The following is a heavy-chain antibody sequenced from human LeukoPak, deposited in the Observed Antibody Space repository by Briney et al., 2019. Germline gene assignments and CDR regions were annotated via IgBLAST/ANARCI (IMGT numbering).Heavy chain of an antibody. CDR2: IYRGDDT. D-gene: IGHD5-24*01. J-gene: IGHJ4*02. CDR1: GFTGSSHY. V-gene: IGHV3-66*01. CDR3: ARDIGGTVEVATMNY. Sequence: PGGSLRLSCVASGFTGSSHYMSWVRQAPGKGLEWVSVIYRGDDTYYADSVKGRFTISRDNSRNTVYLQMNSLRAEDTAVYYCARDIGGTVEVATMNYWGRGTLVTVSS.